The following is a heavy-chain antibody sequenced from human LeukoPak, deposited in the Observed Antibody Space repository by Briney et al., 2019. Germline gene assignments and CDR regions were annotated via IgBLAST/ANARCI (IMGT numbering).Heavy chain of an antibody. CDR3: ARGSGRSPDL. CDR2: IKTDGSEI. CDR1: GFTFSTYW. D-gene: IGHD3-3*01. V-gene: IGHV3-7*01. J-gene: IGHJ5*02. Sequence: PGGSLRLSCVASGFTFSTYWMSWARQAPGKGLQWVAYIKTDGSEINHVDSVKGSFSISRDNAKNSLFLEMDSLRVEDTAVYFCARGSGRSPDLWGQGTLVTVSS.